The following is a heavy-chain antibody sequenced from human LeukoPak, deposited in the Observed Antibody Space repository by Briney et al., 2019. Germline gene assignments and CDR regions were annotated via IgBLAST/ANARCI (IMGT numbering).Heavy chain of an antibody. D-gene: IGHD5-24*01. CDR2: INTNTGNP. CDR3: ARGQPWLPH. V-gene: IGHV7-4-1*02. CDR1: GYTFTSYA. J-gene: IGHJ4*02. Sequence: ASVKVSCKASGYTFTSYAMNWVRQAPGQGLEWMGWINTNTGNPTYAQGFTGRFVFSLGTSVSTAYLQISSLEADDTAVYYCARGQPWLPHWGQGSLVTVSS.